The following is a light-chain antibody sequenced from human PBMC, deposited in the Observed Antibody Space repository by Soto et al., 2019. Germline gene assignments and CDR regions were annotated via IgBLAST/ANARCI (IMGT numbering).Light chain of an antibody. CDR1: QSISSY. CDR3: QQSYSTHYT. Sequence: DIQMTQSPSSLSASVGDRVTITCRASQSISSYLNWYQQKPGKAPKLMIYAASSLQSGVQSRFSGSGSGTDFTLTIRSLQPEDFATYYCQQSYSTHYTFGQG. V-gene: IGKV1-39*01. J-gene: IGKJ2*01. CDR2: AAS.